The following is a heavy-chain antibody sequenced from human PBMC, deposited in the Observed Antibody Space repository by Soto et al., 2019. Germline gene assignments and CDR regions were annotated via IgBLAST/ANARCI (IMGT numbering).Heavy chain of an antibody. J-gene: IGHJ6*02. V-gene: IGHV6-1*01. CDR2: TYYRSKWYN. CDR3: ARGGYSSSWLQDV. CDR1: GDSVSSNSAT. D-gene: IGHD6-13*01. Sequence: SQTLSLTCAISGDSVSSNSATWNWIRQSPSRGLEWLGRTYYRSKWYNDYAVSVKSRITINPDTSNNQLSLQLTSVTPEDAAVYYCARGGYSSSWLQDVWGQGTTVTVSS.